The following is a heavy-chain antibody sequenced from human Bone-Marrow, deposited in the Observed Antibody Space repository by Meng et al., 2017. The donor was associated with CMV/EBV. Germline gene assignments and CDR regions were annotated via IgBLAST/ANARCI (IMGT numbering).Heavy chain of an antibody. V-gene: IGHV1-2*02. CDR2: INPNSGGT. CDR1: GYTFTSYY. D-gene: IGHD3-22*01. CDR3: ARESSDHTDKADY. J-gene: IGHJ4*02. Sequence: ASVKVSCKASGYTFTSYYMHWVRQAPGQGLEWMGWINPNSGGTNYAQKFQGRVTMTRDTSISTAYMELSRLRSDDTAVYYCARESSDHTDKADYWGQGTLVTVSS.